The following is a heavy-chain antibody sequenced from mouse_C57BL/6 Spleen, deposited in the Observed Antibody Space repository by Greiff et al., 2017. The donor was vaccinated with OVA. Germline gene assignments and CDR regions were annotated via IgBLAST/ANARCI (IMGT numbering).Heavy chain of an antibody. CDR1: EYEFPSHD. V-gene: IGHV5-2*01. CDR2: INSDGGSP. CDR3: ARLGYGSPFAY. Sequence: EVQLVESGGGLVQPGESLKLSCESNEYEFPSHDMSWVRKTPEKRLELVAAINSDGGSPYYPDTMESRFIISRDNTKKTRYLQLSRLRSEDTAWYYCARLGYGSPFAYWGQGTLVTVSA. J-gene: IGHJ3*01. D-gene: IGHD1-1*01.